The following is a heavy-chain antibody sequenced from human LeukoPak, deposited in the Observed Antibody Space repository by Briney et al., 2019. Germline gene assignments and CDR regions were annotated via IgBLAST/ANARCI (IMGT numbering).Heavy chain of an antibody. Sequence: SETLSLTCTVSGGSISRYYWSWIRLPPGKGLEYIGCIDHNGRTNYSPSLQSRVTMSVDTSKNQFSLNLTSVTAADTAVYYCARHLGLMTNLQYWGPGTLITVS. CDR1: GGSISRYY. V-gene: IGHV4-59*08. CDR2: IDHNGRT. D-gene: IGHD3-16*01. J-gene: IGHJ1*01. CDR3: ARHLGLMTNLQY.